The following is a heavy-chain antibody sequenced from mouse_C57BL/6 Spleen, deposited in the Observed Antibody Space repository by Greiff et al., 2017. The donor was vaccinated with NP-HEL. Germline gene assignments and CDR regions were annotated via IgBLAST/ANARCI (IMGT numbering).Heavy chain of an antibody. J-gene: IGHJ4*01. V-gene: IGHV1-47*01. CDR2: FYPYNDDT. CDR1: GYTFTTYP. D-gene: IGHD2-3*01. Sequence: VQLVESGAELVKPGASVKMSCKASGYTFTTYPIEWMKQNHGKSLEWIGNFYPYNDDTKYNEKFKGKATLTVAKSSSTVYLELSRLTSDDSAVYYCARRCDGYIYAMDYWGQGTSVTVSS. CDR3: ARRCDGYIYAMDY.